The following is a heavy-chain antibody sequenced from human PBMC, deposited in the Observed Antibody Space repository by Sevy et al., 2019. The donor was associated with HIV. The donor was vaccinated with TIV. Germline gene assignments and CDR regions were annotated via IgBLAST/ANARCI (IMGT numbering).Heavy chain of an antibody. CDR1: GFTLGSYT. J-gene: IGHJ4*02. D-gene: IGHD2-21*02. Sequence: GGCLRLSCAASGFTLGSYTMNWVRQAPGEGLERVASISATGGSTYYADSVKGRFTISRDVSKGLLYLQMNSLTAEDTAIFYCAKSLQKLPFHPHYFDYWGQGTLVSISS. CDR3: AKSLQKLPFHPHYFDY. CDR2: ISATGGST. V-gene: IGHV3-23*01.